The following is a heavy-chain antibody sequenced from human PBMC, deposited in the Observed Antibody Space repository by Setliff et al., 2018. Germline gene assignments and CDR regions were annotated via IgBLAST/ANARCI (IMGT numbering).Heavy chain of an antibody. D-gene: IGHD6-19*01. V-gene: IGHV3-7*01. CDR3: ATSDWYAAFDH. CDR1: EFTFNSYT. CDR2: IQQDGSEK. J-gene: IGHJ4*02. Sequence: GGSLRLSCAASEFTFNSYTMTWVRQAPGKGLEWVADIQQDGSEKHYVGSVKGRFTISRDNARNSVYLQMNSLRAEDAAVYYCATSDWYAAFDHWGQGTLVTVSS.